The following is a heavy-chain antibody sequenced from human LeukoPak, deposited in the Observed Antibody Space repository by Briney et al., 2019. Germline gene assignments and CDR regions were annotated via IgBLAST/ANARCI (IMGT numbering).Heavy chain of an antibody. Sequence: SQTLSLTCAISGDSFSSNSAAWNWLRQSPSRGLEWLGRTYYRSKWYNDYAVSVKSRITINPDTSKNQFSLQLNSVTPEDTAVYYCAREYSYGLFTYGYYYGMDVWGQGTTVTVSS. J-gene: IGHJ6*02. CDR1: GDSFSSNSAA. D-gene: IGHD5-18*01. CDR2: TYYRSKWYN. CDR3: AREYSYGLFTYGYYYGMDV. V-gene: IGHV6-1*01.